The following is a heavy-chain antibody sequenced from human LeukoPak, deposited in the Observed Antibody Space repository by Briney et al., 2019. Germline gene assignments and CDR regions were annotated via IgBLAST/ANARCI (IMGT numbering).Heavy chain of an antibody. CDR3: AVDSRDSNAFDI. CDR2: ISAYNGNT. J-gene: IGHJ3*02. Sequence: ASVKVSCTASGYTFTSYGISWVRQAPGQGLEWMGWISAYNGNTNYAQKLQGRVTMTTDTSTSTAYMELRSLRSDDTAVYYCAVDSRDSNAFDIWGQGTMVTVSS. D-gene: IGHD3-22*01. CDR1: GYTFTSYG. V-gene: IGHV1-18*01.